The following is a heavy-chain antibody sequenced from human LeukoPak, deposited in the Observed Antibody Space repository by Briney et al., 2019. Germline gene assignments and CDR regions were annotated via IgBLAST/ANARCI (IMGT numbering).Heavy chain of an antibody. Sequence: GGSLRLSCAASGFTFNNAWMNWVRQAPGKGLEWVSVIYGGGNIYYADSVKGRFTISRDNSRNTLYLQMNSLRAEDTAVYYCARGAGYNYPYCFDYWGQGTLVTVSS. V-gene: IGHV3-53*01. D-gene: IGHD5-24*01. CDR3: ARGAGYNYPYCFDY. J-gene: IGHJ4*02. CDR2: IYGGGNI. CDR1: GFTFNNAW.